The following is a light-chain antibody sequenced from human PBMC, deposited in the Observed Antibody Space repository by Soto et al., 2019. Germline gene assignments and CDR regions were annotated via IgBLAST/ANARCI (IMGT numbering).Light chain of an antibody. CDR1: SSDVGGYEY. Sequence: QSVLTQPPSASGSPGQSVTISCTGTSSDVGGYEYVSWYQQHPGKAPKLMIYEVSKRPSGAPDRFSGSKSGNTASLTVSGLQAEDEADYYCSSYAGSNNLYVFGPGTKLTVL. V-gene: IGLV2-8*01. CDR2: EVS. J-gene: IGLJ1*01. CDR3: SSYAGSNNLYV.